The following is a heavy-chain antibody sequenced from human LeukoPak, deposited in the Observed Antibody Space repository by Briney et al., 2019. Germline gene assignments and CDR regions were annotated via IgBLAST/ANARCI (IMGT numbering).Heavy chain of an antibody. V-gene: IGHV4-59*01. Sequence: PSETLSLTCTVSGGSISSYYWSWIRQPPGKGLEWIGYIYYSGSTNYKPSLKRRVTISVDTSKNQFSLKLSSVTAADTAVYYCARDRLQLQSWGQGTLVTVSS. CDR3: ARDRLQLQS. J-gene: IGHJ5*02. CDR1: GGSISSYY. CDR2: IYYSGST. D-gene: IGHD1-1*01.